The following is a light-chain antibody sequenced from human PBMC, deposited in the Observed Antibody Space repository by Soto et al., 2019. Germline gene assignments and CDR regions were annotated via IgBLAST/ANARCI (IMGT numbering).Light chain of an antibody. Sequence: DVVMTQSPLSLPVTLGQPASISCRSSQSLVSSDGNTYLIWFRQRPGQSPRRLIYKVSNRDSGVPDRVSGSGSGDDFTLEISRVEAEDVGVYYCMQGTLWPWTFGQGTKVEIK. J-gene: IGKJ1*01. CDR3: MQGTLWPWT. V-gene: IGKV2-30*01. CDR1: QSLVSSDGNTY. CDR2: KVS.